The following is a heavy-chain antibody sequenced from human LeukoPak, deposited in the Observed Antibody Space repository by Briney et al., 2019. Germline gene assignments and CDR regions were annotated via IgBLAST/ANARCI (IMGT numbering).Heavy chain of an antibody. CDR1: GGSISSSSHY. CDR3: ARRPGTAGGNRFDY. J-gene: IGHJ4*02. CDR2: VYYNGDT. D-gene: IGHD6-13*01. V-gene: IGHV4-39*01. Sequence: SETLSLTCTVSGGSISSSSHYWAWIRRPPGKGLEWIGSVYYNGDTHYSPSLKSPVTISVDTSKNQFSLRLSSVTAADTAVYYCARRPGTAGGNRFDYWGQGILVTVSS.